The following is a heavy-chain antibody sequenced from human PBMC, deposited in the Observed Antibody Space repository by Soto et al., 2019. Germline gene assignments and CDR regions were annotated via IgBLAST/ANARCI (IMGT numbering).Heavy chain of an antibody. D-gene: IGHD6-19*01. CDR3: ARRSRALAGEIWFDP. J-gene: IGHJ5*02. CDR1: GGSISSSNYY. Sequence: QLQLQESGPGLVKPSETLSLTCTVSGGSISSSNYYWGWIRQPPGKGLEWIGSIYYSGSTYYNPSLKSRVPIYVDTSKNRLSLKLSSVAAADTAVCYCARRSRALAGEIWFDPWGEGTLVTVSS. CDR2: IYYSGST. V-gene: IGHV4-39*01.